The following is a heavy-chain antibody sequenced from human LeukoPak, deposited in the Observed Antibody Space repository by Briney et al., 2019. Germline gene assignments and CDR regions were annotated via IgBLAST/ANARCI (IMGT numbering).Heavy chain of an antibody. J-gene: IGHJ3*02. CDR3: ARDKEHYYDSSGYYPGAFDI. CDR1: GFTFSSNY. Sequence: GGSLRLSCAASGFTFSSNYMSWVRQAPGKGLEWVSVIYSGGSTYYADSVKGRFTISRDNSKNTLYLQMNSLRAEDTAVYYCARDKEHYYDSSGYYPGAFDIWGQGTMVTVSS. V-gene: IGHV3-53*01. CDR2: IYSGGST. D-gene: IGHD3-22*01.